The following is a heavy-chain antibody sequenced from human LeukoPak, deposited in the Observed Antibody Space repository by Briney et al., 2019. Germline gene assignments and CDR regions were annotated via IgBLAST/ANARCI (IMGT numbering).Heavy chain of an antibody. CDR1: GGSISSYY. V-gene: IGHV4-59*01. J-gene: IGHJ6*04. D-gene: IGHD2-2*01. CDR2: IYYSGST. CDR3: ARGHCSSTSCLGMDV. Sequence: SETLSLTCTVSGGSISSYYWSWIRQPPGKGLEWIGYIYYSGSTNYNPSLKSRVTISVGTSKNQFSLKLSSVTAADTAVYYCARGHCSSTSCLGMDVWGKGTTVTVSS.